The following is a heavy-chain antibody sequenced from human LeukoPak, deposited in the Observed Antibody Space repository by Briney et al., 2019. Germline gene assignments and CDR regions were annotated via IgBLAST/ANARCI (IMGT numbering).Heavy chain of an antibody. Sequence: SSETLSLTCDVSGASIRSYYWNWLRQPPGKGLEWIGYIYYIGSTNYNPSLNSRVTISLDTSTNHFSLKLSSVTAADTAVYYCARLVGSEYDFDTFDIWGQGTMVTVSS. CDR2: IYYIGST. V-gene: IGHV4-59*01. CDR1: GASIRSYY. CDR3: ARLVGSEYDFDTFDI. J-gene: IGHJ3*02. D-gene: IGHD3-3*01.